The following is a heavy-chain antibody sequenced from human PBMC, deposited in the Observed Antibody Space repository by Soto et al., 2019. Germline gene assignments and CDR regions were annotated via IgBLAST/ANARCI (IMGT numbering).Heavy chain of an antibody. CDR2: INQDGSEK. CDR3: ASDTGYCSSSSCQPLDF. CDR1: GFIFSSYW. Sequence: PGGSLRLSCAASGFIFSSYWMSWVRQAPGKGLEWVASINQDGSEKYYVASVKGRFTTSRDNAKNSLSLQMNSLRAEDTAVYYFASDTGYCSSSSCQPLDFWGKGALVTVSS. V-gene: IGHV3-7*01. J-gene: IGHJ4*02. D-gene: IGHD2-2*01.